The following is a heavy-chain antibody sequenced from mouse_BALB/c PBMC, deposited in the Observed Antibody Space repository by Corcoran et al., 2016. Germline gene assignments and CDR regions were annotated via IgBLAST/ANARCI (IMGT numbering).Heavy chain of an antibody. CDR3: APSWSYYAMDY. CDR2: IDPANGNT. CDR1: GFNIKDTY. Sequence: EVQLQQSGADLVKPGASVKLSCTASGFNIKDTYMHWVKQRPEQGLEWIGRIDPANGNTKYDPKFQGKATITADTSSNTAYLQLSSLTSEDTAVYYCAPSWSYYAMDYWGQGTSVTVSS. V-gene: IGHV14-3*02. J-gene: IGHJ4*01.